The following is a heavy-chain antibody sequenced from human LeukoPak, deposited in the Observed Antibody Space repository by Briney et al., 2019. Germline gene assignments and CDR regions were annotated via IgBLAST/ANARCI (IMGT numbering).Heavy chain of an antibody. CDR3: ARVEISARLGWYFDL. V-gene: IGHV1-69*04. J-gene: IGHJ2*01. CDR1: GGTFSSYA. CDR2: LIPIFGIA. D-gene: IGHD6-6*01. Sequence: SVKVSCKASGGTFSSYAISWVRQAPGQGLEWMGRLIPIFGIANYAQKLQGRVTITADKSTSTAYMELSSLRSEDTAVYYCARVEISARLGWYFDLWGRGTLVTVSS.